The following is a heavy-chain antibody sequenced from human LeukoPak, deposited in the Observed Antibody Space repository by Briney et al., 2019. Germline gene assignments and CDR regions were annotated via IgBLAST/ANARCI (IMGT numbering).Heavy chain of an antibody. CDR2: INPNSGGT. Sequence: WTSVKVSCTATGNAYTDDYMDWVRQDPGQGLEWMGWINPNSGGTNYAQKFQGRVTMTRDTSISTAYVELTRLTSDDTAVYYCARGSALVTTYRGGNWFDPWGQGTLVTVSS. CDR1: GNAYTDDY. D-gene: IGHD5-18*01. J-gene: IGHJ5*02. CDR3: ARGSALVTTYRGGNWFDP. V-gene: IGHV1-2*02.